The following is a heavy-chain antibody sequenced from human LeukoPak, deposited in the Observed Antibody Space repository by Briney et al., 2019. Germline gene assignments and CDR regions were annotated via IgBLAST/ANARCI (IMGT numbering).Heavy chain of an antibody. V-gene: IGHV3-64*04. CDR3: AKEAGYDSSGYYN. CDR1: GFIFSNYG. CDR2: ISSDGDNT. D-gene: IGHD3-22*01. J-gene: IGHJ4*02. Sequence: GGSLRLSCSASGFIFSNYGMYWVRQAPGKGLEFVSAISSDGDNTFYADSVKGRFTISRDNSKNTLYLQMNSLRAEDTAVYYCAKEAGYDSSGYYNWGQGTLVTVSS.